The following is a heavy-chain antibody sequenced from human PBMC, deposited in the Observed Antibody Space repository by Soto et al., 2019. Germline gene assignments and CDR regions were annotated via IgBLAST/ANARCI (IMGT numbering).Heavy chain of an antibody. CDR2: IYPGDSDM. Sequence: VESVTICCEVVGYSFTKYWIAWVLQMPGKGPEWMGTIYPGDSDMRYSPSFRGQVTMSVDKSINTAYLQWGSLTASDTAKYYCARLSRAFRSGFDYWGQGTLVTVSS. J-gene: IGHJ4*02. CDR1: GYSFTKYW. V-gene: IGHV5-51*01. CDR3: ARLSRAFRSGFDY. D-gene: IGHD3-3*01.